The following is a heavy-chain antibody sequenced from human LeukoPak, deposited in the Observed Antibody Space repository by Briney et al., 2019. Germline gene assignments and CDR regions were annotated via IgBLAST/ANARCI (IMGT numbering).Heavy chain of an antibody. J-gene: IGHJ4*02. CDR1: GFTFSSYG. D-gene: IGHD2-15*01. CDR2: IWYDGSNK. Sequence: GGSLRLSCAASGFTFSSYGMHWVRQAPGKGVEWVAVIWYDGSNKYYADSVKGRFTISRDNSKNTLYLQMNSLRAEDTAVYYCARDQGYCSGGSCYSEGKMDYWGQGTLVTVSS. V-gene: IGHV3-33*01. CDR3: ARDQGYCSGGSCYSEGKMDY.